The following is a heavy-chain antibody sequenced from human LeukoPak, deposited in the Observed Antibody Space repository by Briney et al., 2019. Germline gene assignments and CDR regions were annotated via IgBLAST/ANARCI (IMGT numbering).Heavy chain of an antibody. Sequence: PGGTLRLSCAASGFTFSSYGMSWVRQAPGKGLEWVSAISGSGGSTYYADSVKGRFTISRDNSKNTLYLQMNSLRAEDTAVYYCAGGALNANLRLRKCFQHWGQGTLVTVSS. CDR2: ISGSGGST. J-gene: IGHJ1*01. CDR3: AGGALNANLRLRKCFQH. D-gene: IGHD3-16*01. V-gene: IGHV3-23*01. CDR1: GFTFSSYG.